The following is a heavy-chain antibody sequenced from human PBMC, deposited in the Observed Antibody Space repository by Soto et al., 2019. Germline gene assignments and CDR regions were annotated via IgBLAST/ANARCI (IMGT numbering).Heavy chain of an antibody. CDR1: GFSLTTSGVG. Sequence: QITLKESGPTLVKPTQTLTLTCTFSGFSLTTSGVGVGWIRQPPGQALEWLALIYWDDEKRYSPSLKSRLTITKGTSKNQVVLTMTNMDPVDTATYYCAYRRMDEFDSWGQGTLVTVSS. CDR3: AYRRMDEFDS. CDR2: IYWDDEK. J-gene: IGHJ4*02. V-gene: IGHV2-5*02.